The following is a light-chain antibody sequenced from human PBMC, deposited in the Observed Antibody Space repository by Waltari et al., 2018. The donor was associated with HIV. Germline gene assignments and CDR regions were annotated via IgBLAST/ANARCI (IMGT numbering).Light chain of an antibody. CDR3: CSHAGNFIFA. CDR1: SSYVDTF. Sequence: QSALTQPHSVSGSPGQSLTISCTGTSSYVDTFVSWYQQHPGKAPQVIIYNVNNRPSVVPYRVSGSKSANTAFLTISGLQADDEAEYHCCSHAGNFIFAFGTGTKVTFL. CDR2: NVN. V-gene: IGLV2-11*01. J-gene: IGLJ1*01.